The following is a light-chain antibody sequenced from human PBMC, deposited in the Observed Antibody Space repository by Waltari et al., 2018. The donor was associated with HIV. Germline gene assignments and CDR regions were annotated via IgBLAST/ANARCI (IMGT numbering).Light chain of an antibody. J-gene: IGLJ3*02. V-gene: IGLV2-23*02. CDR3: CSYRGSNTWV. CDR1: SSDVGTYDL. Sequence: LTQPASVSGSPGQSITVSCTGTSSDVGTYDLVSWYQQHPGKAPKLMIYEVTKRPSGVSNRFSGSKSGNTASLTVSGLQADDEAEYYCCSYRGSNTWVFGGGTKVTVL. CDR2: EVT.